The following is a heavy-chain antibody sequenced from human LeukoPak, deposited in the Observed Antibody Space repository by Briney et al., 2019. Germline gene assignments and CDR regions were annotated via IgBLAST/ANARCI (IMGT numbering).Heavy chain of an antibody. CDR3: ARGAAAAGTAAGYFQH. D-gene: IGHD6-13*01. CDR1: GYTFTSYY. CDR2: INPSGGST. Sequence: ASVKVSCKASGYTFTSYYMHWVRQAPGQGLEWMGIINPSGGSTSYARKFQGRVTMTRDTSTSTVYMELSSLRSEDTAVYYCARGAAAAGTAAGYFQHWGQGTLVTVSS. V-gene: IGHV1-46*01. J-gene: IGHJ1*01.